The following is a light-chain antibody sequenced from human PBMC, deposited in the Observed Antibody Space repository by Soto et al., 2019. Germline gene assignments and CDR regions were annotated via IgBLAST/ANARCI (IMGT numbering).Light chain of an antibody. CDR1: QGISSY. V-gene: IGKV1-9*01. CDR3: QQLNSYPEVT. CDR2: AAS. Sequence: DIQLTQSPSFLSASVGDRVTITCRASQGISSYLAWYQQKPGKALKLLIYAASTLQSGVPSRFSGSGSGTEFTLTISSLQPEDFATYYCQQLNSYPEVTFGGGTKVEIK. J-gene: IGKJ4*01.